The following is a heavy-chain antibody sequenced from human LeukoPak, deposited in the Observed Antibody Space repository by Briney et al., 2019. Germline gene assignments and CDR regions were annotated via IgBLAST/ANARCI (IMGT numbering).Heavy chain of an antibody. D-gene: IGHD2-2*01. CDR2: FDPEDGET. Sequence: GASVTVSCTVSGYTLTELSMHWVRQAPGKGLEWMGGFDPEDGETIYAQKFQGRVTMTEDTSTDTAYMELSSLRSEDTAVYYCATLGYCSSTSCYENWFDPWGQGTLVTVSS. CDR3: ATLGYCSSTSCYENWFDP. J-gene: IGHJ5*02. V-gene: IGHV1-24*01. CDR1: GYTLTELS.